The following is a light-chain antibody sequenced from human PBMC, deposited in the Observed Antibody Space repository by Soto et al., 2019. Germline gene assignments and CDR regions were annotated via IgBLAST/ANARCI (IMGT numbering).Light chain of an antibody. CDR3: VLYMGSGTWL. V-gene: IGLV8-61*01. Sequence: QAVVTQEPSFSVSPGGTVTLTCGLRSGSVSTNYYPAWYQQAPGQAPRTLIYDTYTRSSGVPDRFSGSILGTKAALTITGVQADDESDYYCVLYMGSGTWLFGGGTKVTVL. J-gene: IGLJ2*01. CDR1: SGSVSTNYY. CDR2: DTY.